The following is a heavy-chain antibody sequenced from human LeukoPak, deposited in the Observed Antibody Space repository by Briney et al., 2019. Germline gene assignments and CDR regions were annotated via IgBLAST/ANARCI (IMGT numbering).Heavy chain of an antibody. Sequence: GGSLRLSCAASGFTFSSYEMNWVRHAPGKGLVWVSRIYSDGSSTSYADSVKGRFTISRDNAKNTLYLQMDRLRAEDTAVYYCARDAGRDGYNYLFDYWGQGTLVTVSS. CDR3: ARDAGRDGYNYLFDY. J-gene: IGHJ4*02. CDR1: GFTFSSYE. CDR2: IYSDGSST. D-gene: IGHD5-24*01. V-gene: IGHV3-74*01.